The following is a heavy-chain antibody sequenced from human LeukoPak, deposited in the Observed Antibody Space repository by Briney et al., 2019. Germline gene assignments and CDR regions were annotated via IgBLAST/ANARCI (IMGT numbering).Heavy chain of an antibody. CDR1: GYTFTSYG. V-gene: IGHV1-18*01. Sequence: GASVKVSCKASGYTFTSYGISWVRQAPGQGLEWMGWISAYNGNTNYAQKLQGRVTITTDTSTSTAYMELRSLRSDDTAVYYCARDLGMVRGVVARSGYYYMDVWGKGTTVTVSS. CDR3: ARDLGMVRGVVARSGYYYMDV. CDR2: ISAYNGNT. D-gene: IGHD3-10*01. J-gene: IGHJ6*03.